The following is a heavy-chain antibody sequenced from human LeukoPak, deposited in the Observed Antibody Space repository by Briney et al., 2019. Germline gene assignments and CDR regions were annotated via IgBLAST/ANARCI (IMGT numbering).Heavy chain of an antibody. CDR2: INHSGST. J-gene: IGHJ3*02. CDR3: ARDIVATKDAFDI. CDR1: GGSISSYY. Sequence: SETLSLTCTVSGGSISSYYWSWIRQPPGKGLEWIGEINHSGSTNYNPSLKSRVTISVDTSKNQFSLKLSSVTAADTAVYYCARDIVATKDAFDIWGQGTMVTVSS. D-gene: IGHD5-12*01. V-gene: IGHV4-34*01.